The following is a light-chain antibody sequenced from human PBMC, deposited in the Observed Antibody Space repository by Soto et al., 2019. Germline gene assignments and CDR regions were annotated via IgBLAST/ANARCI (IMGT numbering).Light chain of an antibody. CDR1: QSISSY. Sequence: DIQMTQSPSSLSASVGDRVTITCRASQSISSYLNWYQQKPGKAPKLLIYAASSLQSGVPSRFSGSGSGTDFTLTISRLQPEGFATYYCQQSYSTLYTFGQGTKLEIK. CDR3: QQSYSTLYT. CDR2: AAS. V-gene: IGKV1-39*01. J-gene: IGKJ2*01.